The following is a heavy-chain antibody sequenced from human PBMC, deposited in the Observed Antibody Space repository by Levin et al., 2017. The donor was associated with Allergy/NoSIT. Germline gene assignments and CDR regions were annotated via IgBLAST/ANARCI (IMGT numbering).Heavy chain of an antibody. CDR2: IYYSGST. CDR1: GGSVSSGSYY. Sequence: PSETLSLTCTVSGGSVSSGSYYWSWIRQPPGKGLEWIGYIYYSGSTNYNPSLKSRVTISVDTSKNQFSLKLSSVTAADTAVYYCARVGQWLSNWYFDLWGRGTLVTVSS. J-gene: IGHJ2*01. V-gene: IGHV4-61*01. CDR3: ARVGQWLSNWYFDL. D-gene: IGHD6-19*01.